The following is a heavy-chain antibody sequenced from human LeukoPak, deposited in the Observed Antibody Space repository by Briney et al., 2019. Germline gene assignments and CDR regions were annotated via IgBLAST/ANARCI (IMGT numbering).Heavy chain of an antibody. CDR1: GFTFSSYG. CDR3: AKSPAPNVAAAGINFDY. V-gene: IGHV3-33*06. J-gene: IGHJ4*02. Sequence: GGSLRLSCAASGFTFSSYGMHWVRQAPGKGLEWVAVIWSDGSSKHYADSVKGRFTISRDNSKNTLYLQMNSLRAEDTAVYYCAKSPAPNVAAAGINFDYWGQGTLVTVSS. CDR2: IWSDGSSK. D-gene: IGHD6-13*01.